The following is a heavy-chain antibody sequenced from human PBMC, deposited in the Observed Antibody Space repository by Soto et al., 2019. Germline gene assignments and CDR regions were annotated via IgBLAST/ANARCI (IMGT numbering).Heavy chain of an antibody. V-gene: IGHV4-59*12. J-gene: IGHJ4*02. Sequence: SETLSLTCTASGASISSRYWSWIRQPPGKGREWIGYIYYSGSTYYNPSLKSRVSISVDTSKNQFSLKLSSVTAADTAVYYCARSTLDYYYDASIGYWGQGALVTVS. D-gene: IGHD3-22*01. CDR2: IYYSGST. CDR1: GASISSRY. CDR3: ARSTLDYYYDASIGY.